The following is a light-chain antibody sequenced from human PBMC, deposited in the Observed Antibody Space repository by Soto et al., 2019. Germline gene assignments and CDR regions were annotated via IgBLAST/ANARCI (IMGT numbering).Light chain of an antibody. CDR1: QSISNY. CDR2: GAS. J-gene: IGKJ1*01. V-gene: IGKV1-39*01. CDR3: QQTYNTPWT. Sequence: DIQMTQSPSSLSASVGDRVTITCRAGQSISNYLNWYQQKPGKAPKLLIYGASSLQSGVPSRFSGSGSGTDFTLTISSLQPEDFATYYCQQTYNTPWTFGQGTKVEIK.